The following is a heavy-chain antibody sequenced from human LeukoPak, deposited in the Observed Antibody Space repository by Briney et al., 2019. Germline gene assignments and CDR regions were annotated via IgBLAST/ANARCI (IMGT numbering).Heavy chain of an antibody. J-gene: IGHJ3*02. CDR1: GFTVSSNY. CDR3: ARSQGPVRLAAFDI. CDR2: IYSGGST. D-gene: IGHD3-10*02. Sequence: PGGSLRLSCAASGFTVSSNYMSWVRQAPGKGLEWVSVIYSGGSTYYADSVKGRFTISRDNSRNTLYLQMNSLRAEDTAVYYCARSQGPVRLAAFDIWGQGTMVTVSS. V-gene: IGHV3-53*01.